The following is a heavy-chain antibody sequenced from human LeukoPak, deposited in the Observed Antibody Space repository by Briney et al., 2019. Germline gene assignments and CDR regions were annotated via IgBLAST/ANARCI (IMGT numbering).Heavy chain of an antibody. J-gene: IGHJ4*02. Sequence: PGGSLRHSSAASGFTSCDSYMDSVPDGPGKGVQSGGRIRNKHPSYTTDYAASVKGRFTISRDDSKTSLFLQMNTLKTEDTAVYYCVRVRHGDYFDPWGLGTLVTVSS. CDR2: IRNKHPSYTT. CDR3: VRVRHGDYFDP. V-gene: IGHV3-72*01. D-gene: IGHD4-17*01. CDR1: GFTSCDSY.